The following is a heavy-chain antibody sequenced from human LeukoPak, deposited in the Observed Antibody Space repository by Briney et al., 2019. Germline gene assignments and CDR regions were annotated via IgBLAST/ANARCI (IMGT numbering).Heavy chain of an antibody. CDR3: AKTSGWYDH. V-gene: IGHV3-23*01. D-gene: IGHD6-25*01. J-gene: IGHJ5*02. CDR1: GFTFSSYA. CDR2: ITGSGGST. Sequence: GGSLRLSCAASGFTFSSYAMTWVRQAPGKGLEWVSVITGSGGSTYYADSVKGRFTISRDNSKNTLYLQMNSLRAEDTAIYYCAKTSGWYDHWGQGTLVTVSS.